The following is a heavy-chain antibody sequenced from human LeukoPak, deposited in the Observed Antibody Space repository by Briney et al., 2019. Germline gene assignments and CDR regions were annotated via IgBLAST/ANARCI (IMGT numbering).Heavy chain of an antibody. CDR3: ARGSYYYYYMDV. V-gene: IGHV3-20*04. CDR1: GFTLSSYS. Sequence: GGSLRLSCAASGFTLSSYSMNWVRQAPGKGLEWVSGINWNGGSTGYADSVKGRFTISRDNAKNSLYLQMNSLRAEDTALYYCARGSYYYYYMDVWGKGTTVTVSS. J-gene: IGHJ6*03. CDR2: INWNGGST.